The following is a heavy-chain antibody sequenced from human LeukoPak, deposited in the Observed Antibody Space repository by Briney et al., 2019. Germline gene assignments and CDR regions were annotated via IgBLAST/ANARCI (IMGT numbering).Heavy chain of an antibody. CDR2: ISAYNGNT. J-gene: IGHJ4*02. Sequence: GASVKVSCKASGYTFTGYYMHWVRQAPGQGLEWMGWISAYNGNTNYAQKLQGRVTMTTDTSTSTAYMELRSLRSDDTAVYYCARVGYYGSGNYWGQGTLVTVSS. CDR1: GYTFTGYY. V-gene: IGHV1-18*04. CDR3: ARVGYYGSGNY. D-gene: IGHD3-10*01.